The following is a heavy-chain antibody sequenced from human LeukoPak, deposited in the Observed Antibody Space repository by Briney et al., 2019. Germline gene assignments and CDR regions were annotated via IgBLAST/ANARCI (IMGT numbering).Heavy chain of an antibody. D-gene: IGHD1-1*01. CDR2: FDHEDGET. V-gene: IGHV1-24*01. J-gene: IGHJ3*02. CDR1: GYTLTELS. Sequence: GASVKVSCKVSGYTLTELSMHWVRQAPGKGLEWMGGFDHEDGETIYAQKFQGRVTMTEDTSTDTAYMELSRLRSEDTAVYYCATDLERNWDAFDIWGQGTMVTVSS. CDR3: ATDLERNWDAFDI.